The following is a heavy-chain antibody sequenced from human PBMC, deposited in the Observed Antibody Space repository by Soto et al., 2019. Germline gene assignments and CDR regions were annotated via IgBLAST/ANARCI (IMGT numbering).Heavy chain of an antibody. CDR3: AKPISLLRQTTGAGAFEI. V-gene: IGHV3-23*01. CDR2: ISGGGSST. J-gene: IGHJ3*02. CDR1: GFTFSSYT. D-gene: IGHD3-3*01. Sequence: GGSLRLSCAASGFTFSSYTMRWVRQAPGKGLEWVSTISGGGSSTYYADSVKGRFTISRDNSKNTLYLQMNSLRAGDTAVYYCAKPISLLRQTTGAGAFEIWGQGTMVTVSS.